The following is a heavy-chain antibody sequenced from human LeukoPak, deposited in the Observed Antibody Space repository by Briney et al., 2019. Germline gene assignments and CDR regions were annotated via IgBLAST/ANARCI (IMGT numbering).Heavy chain of an antibody. CDR1: GGSISSYY. CDR3: ARQGRFGELLLGD. CDR2: IYYSGST. J-gene: IGHJ4*02. D-gene: IGHD3-10*01. Sequence: SETLSPTCTVSGGSISSYYWSWIRQPPGKGLEWIGYIYYSGSTNYNPSLKSRVTISVDTSKNQFSLKLSSVTAADTAVYYCARQGRFGELLLGDWGQGTLVTVSS. V-gene: IGHV4-59*01.